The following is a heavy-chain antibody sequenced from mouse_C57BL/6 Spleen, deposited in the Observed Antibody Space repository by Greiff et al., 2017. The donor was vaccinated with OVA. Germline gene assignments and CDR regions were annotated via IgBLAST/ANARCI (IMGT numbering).Heavy chain of an antibody. D-gene: IGHD4-1*01. Sequence: QVQLQQPGAELVKPGASVKVSCKASGYTFTSYCLHWVKQRTGQGLEWIGLIYPSDSDTNYNQKFKGKATLTVDKSSSKAYMQLSGVTSEDSAVYYCAIEELGLDYWGQGTTLTVSS. CDR1: GYTFTSYC. J-gene: IGHJ2*01. CDR3: AIEELGLDY. CDR2: IYPSDSDT. V-gene: IGHV1-74*01.